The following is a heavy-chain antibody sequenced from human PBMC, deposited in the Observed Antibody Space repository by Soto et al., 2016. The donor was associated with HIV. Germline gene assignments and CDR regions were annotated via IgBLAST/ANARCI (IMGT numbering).Heavy chain of an antibody. D-gene: IGHD3-9*01. CDR3: ARDPPDYDILTGRL. CDR2: INPNSGGT. Sequence: QVQLEQSGTEVKKPGASVKVSCKASGYSFTGYFMHWVRQAPGQGLEWMGWINPNSGGTNYAQKFQGRVTMTRDTSISTAYMELSRLRSDDTAVYYCARDPPDYDILTGRLWGQGTLVTVSS. J-gene: IGHJ4*02. CDR1: GYSFTGYF. V-gene: IGHV1-2*02.